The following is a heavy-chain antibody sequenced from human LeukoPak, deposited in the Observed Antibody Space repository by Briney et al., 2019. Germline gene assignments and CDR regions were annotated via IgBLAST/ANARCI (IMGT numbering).Heavy chain of an antibody. Sequence: PGGSLRLSCAASGFTFSSYWMSWVRQAPGKGLEWVANIKQDGSEKYYVDSVKGRFTISRDNAKNSLYPQMNSLRAEDTAVYYCARVTLPLVLLPLSDAFDIWGQGTMVTVSS. CDR1: GFTFSSYW. V-gene: IGHV3-7*01. CDR3: ARVTLPLVLLPLSDAFDI. J-gene: IGHJ3*02. D-gene: IGHD2-2*01. CDR2: IKQDGSEK.